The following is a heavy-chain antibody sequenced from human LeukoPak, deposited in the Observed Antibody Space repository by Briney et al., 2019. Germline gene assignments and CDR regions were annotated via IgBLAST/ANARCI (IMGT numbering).Heavy chain of an antibody. CDR3: AKDRRPRSIAAACDY. CDR1: GFTFSSYG. CDR2: ISYDGSNK. V-gene: IGHV3-30*18. Sequence: GALRLSCAASGFTFSSYGMHWVRQAPGKGLEWVAVISYDGSNKDYADSVKGRFTISRDNSKNTLYLQMNSLRAEDTAIYYCAKDRRPRSIAAACDYWGQGTLVTVSS. D-gene: IGHD6-13*01. J-gene: IGHJ4*02.